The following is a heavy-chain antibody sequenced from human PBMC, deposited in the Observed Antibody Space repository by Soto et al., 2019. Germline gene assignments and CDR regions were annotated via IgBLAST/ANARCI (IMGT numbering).Heavy chain of an antibody. V-gene: IGHV3-33*01. D-gene: IGHD3-22*01. CDR2: IWYDGSNK. CDR3: ARDGSDSSGLYY. Sequence: GGSLRLSCAASGFTFSSYGMHWVRQAPGKGLEWVAVIWYDGSNKYYADSVKGRFTISRDNSKNTLYLQMSSLRAEDTAVYYCARDGSDSSGLYYSGQGTLVTVSS. J-gene: IGHJ4*02. CDR1: GFTFSSYG.